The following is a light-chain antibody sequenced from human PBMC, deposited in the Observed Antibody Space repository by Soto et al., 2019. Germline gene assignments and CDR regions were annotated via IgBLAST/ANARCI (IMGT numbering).Light chain of an antibody. J-gene: IGLJ3*02. V-gene: IGLV2-11*01. CDR3: CSYAGSYTWV. CDR1: SSDVGLYNY. Sequence: QSALTQPRSVSGSLGQSVTISCTGTSSDVGLYNYVSWYQQHPGKVPKLMIYDVSKRPSGVPDRLSGSKSGNTASLTISGLQAEDEADYYCCSYAGSYTWVFGGGTKLTVL. CDR2: DVS.